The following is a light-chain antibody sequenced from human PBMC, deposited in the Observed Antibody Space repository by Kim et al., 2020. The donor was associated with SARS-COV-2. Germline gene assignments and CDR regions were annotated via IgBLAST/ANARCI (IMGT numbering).Light chain of an antibody. CDR2: DGS. Sequence: AHSASVGDRVTLACRASQSVSRWLAWYQQKPGKAPKLLIYDGSNLQSGVPSRFSGSGSGTEFTLTISSLQPDDFAIYYCQHRQTFGQGTKVDIK. CDR1: QSVSRW. J-gene: IGKJ1*01. CDR3: QHRQT. V-gene: IGKV1-5*01.